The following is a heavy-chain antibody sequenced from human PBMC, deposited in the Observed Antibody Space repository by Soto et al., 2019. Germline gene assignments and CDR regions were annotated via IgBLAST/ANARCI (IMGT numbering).Heavy chain of an antibody. J-gene: IGHJ4*02. D-gene: IGHD3-9*01. CDR2: ISSSSSYI. CDR3: ARVRLTGVGLPNDY. CDR1: GFTFSSYS. Sequence: EVQLVESGGGLVKPGGSLRLSCAASGFTFSSYSMNWVRQAPGKGLEWVSSISSSSSYIYYADSVKGRFTISRDNAKNSLYLQMNSLRAEDTAVYYCARVRLTGVGLPNDYWGQGTLVTVSS. V-gene: IGHV3-21*01.